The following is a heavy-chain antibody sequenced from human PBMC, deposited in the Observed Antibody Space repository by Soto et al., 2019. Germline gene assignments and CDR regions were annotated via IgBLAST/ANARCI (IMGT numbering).Heavy chain of an antibody. Sequence: GGSLRLSCAASGFTFSSYGMHWVRQAPGKGLEWVAVISYDGSNKYYADSVKGRFTISRDNSKNTLYLQMNSPRAEDTAVYYCAKVHIVVVPAAISSADYGMDVWGQGTTVTVSS. CDR1: GFTFSSYG. CDR2: ISYDGSNK. J-gene: IGHJ6*02. D-gene: IGHD2-2*01. V-gene: IGHV3-30*18. CDR3: AKVHIVVVPAAISSADYGMDV.